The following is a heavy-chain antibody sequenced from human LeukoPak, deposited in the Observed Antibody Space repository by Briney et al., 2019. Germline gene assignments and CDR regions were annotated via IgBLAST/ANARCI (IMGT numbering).Heavy chain of an antibody. CDR3: ARRPYSDTSGRLSDV. Sequence: GGSLRLSCAASGFTLNTYSMNWVRQAPGKGLEWVSPISSTGSDMYYVDSVKGRFTISRDNAKNSLYLQMNSLRDEDTAVYFCARRPYSDTSGRLSDVWGQGTTVTVSS. D-gene: IGHD3-22*01. CDR2: ISSTGSDM. J-gene: IGHJ6*02. CDR1: GFTLNTYS. V-gene: IGHV3-21*01.